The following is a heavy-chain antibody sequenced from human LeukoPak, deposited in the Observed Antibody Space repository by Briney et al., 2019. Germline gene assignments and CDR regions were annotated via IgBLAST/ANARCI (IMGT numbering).Heavy chain of an antibody. D-gene: IGHD3-16*01. Sequence: GGSLRLSCAASGFTFSSYGMHWVRQAPGKGLEWVSGINWNGGSTGYADSVKGRFTISRDNAKNSLYLQMNSLRAEDTALYYCARVIRVITLYYFDYWGQGTLVTVSS. V-gene: IGHV3-20*04. CDR1: GFTFSSYG. J-gene: IGHJ4*02. CDR2: INWNGGST. CDR3: ARVIRVITLYYFDY.